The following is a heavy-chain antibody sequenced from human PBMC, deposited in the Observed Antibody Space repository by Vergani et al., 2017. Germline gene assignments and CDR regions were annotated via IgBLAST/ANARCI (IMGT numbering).Heavy chain of an antibody. CDR1: GGTFSSYT. Sequence: QVQLVQSGAEVKKPGSSVKVSCKASGGTFSSYTISWVRQAPGQGLEWMGRIIPILGIANYAQKFQGRVTITADESTSTAYMELSSLRSEDTAVYYCARDDWHSGSYAPAAGYWGQGTLVTVSS. V-gene: IGHV1-69*08. D-gene: IGHD1-26*01. J-gene: IGHJ4*02. CDR3: ARDDWHSGSYAPAAGY. CDR2: IIPILGIA.